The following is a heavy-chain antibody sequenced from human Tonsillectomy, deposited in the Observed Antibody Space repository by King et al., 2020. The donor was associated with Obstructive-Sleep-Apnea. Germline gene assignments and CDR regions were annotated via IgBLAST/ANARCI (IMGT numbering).Heavy chain of an antibody. D-gene: IGHD3-10*01. CDR1: GDSISSYY. J-gene: IGHJ5*02. CDR3: VREYGFGDGDWFDP. Sequence: QLQESGPGLVKPSETLSLTCTVSGDSISSYYWSWIRQPPGKGLEWIGYIYYSGSPTYNPSLKRRVTISIDTSKNQFSLKLSSVTAADTAVYYCVREYGFGDGDWFDPWGQGTLVIVSS. V-gene: IGHV4-59*01. CDR2: IYYSGSP.